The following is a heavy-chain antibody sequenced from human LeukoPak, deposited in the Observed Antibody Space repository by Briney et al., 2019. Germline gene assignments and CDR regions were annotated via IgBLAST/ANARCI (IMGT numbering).Heavy chain of an antibody. CDR2: IYYSGST. CDR1: GGSISSGGYY. CDR3: ARVARNYYGSGSDTFDY. Sequence: SQTLSLTCTVSGGSISSGGYYWSWIRQHPGKGLEWIGYIYYSGSTYYNPSLKSRVTISVDTSKNQFSLKLSSVTAADTAVYYCARVARNYYGSGSDTFDYWGQGTLVTVCS. D-gene: IGHD3-10*01. V-gene: IGHV4-31*03. J-gene: IGHJ4*02.